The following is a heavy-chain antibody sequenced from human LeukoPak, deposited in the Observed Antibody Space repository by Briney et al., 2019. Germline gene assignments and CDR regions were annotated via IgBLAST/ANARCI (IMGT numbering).Heavy chain of an antibody. CDR1: GFTFSSYS. CDR3: ARDPLRTRPYDFWSGYPLINWFDP. V-gene: IGHV3-21*01. J-gene: IGHJ5*02. Sequence: GGSLRLSCAASGFTFSSYSMNWVRQAPGKGLEWVSSISSSSSYIYYADSVKGRFTISRDNAKNSLYLQMNGLRAEDTAVYYCARDPLRTRPYDFWSGYPLINWFDPLGPGNPGHRLL. CDR2: ISSSSSYI. D-gene: IGHD3-3*01.